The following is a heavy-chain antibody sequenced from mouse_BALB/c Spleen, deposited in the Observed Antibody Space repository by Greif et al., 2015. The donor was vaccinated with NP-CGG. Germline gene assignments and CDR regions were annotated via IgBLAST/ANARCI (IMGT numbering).Heavy chain of an antibody. CDR2: ISSGGGST. V-gene: IGHV5-12-1*01. J-gene: IGHJ2*01. CDR3: ARHRNYYGYQDY. D-gene: IGHD1-2*01. Sequence: EVQLVESGGGLVKPGGSLKLSCAASGFAFSSYDMSWVRQTPEKRLEWVAYISSGGGSTYYPDTVKGRFTISRDNAKNTLYLQMSSLKSEDTAMYYCARHRNYYGYQDYWGQGTTLTVSS. CDR1: GFAFSSYD.